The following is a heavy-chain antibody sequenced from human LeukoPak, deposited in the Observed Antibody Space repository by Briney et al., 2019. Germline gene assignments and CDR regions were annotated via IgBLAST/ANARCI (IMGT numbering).Heavy chain of an antibody. D-gene: IGHD4-17*01. CDR2: IYYNGDT. Sequence: SETLSLTCTVSSGSISSTTYYWAWIRQPPGKGLEWIGSIYYNGDTYYNPSLKSRVIISADTSKNQFSLKLTSVTAADTAAYYCARGPNIAGHYRAFDLWGQGTKVTVSS. V-gene: IGHV4-39*07. J-gene: IGHJ3*01. CDR1: SGSISSTTYY. CDR3: ARGPNIAGHYRAFDL.